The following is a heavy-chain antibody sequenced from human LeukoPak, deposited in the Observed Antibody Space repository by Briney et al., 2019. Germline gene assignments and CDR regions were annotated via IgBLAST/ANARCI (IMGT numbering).Heavy chain of an antibody. D-gene: IGHD3-10*01. V-gene: IGHV3-74*01. Sequence: GGSLRLSCGASGFTFRNYWMQWVRQNPGKGLLWVANINSDGNIIRYAESVKGRFTVSRDNAKKTLYLQMDGLRADDTAIYYCASQWFGEVCNYWGQGILVTVSS. CDR2: INSDGNII. CDR1: GFTFRNYW. J-gene: IGHJ4*02. CDR3: ASQWFGEVCNY.